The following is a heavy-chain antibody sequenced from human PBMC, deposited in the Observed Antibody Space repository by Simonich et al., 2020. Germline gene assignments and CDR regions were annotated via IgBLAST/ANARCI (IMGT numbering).Heavy chain of an antibody. CDR3: ARNGLVGILKAFDI. V-gene: IGHV1-2*02. CDR2: VNPTSGGT. Sequence: QVQLVQSGAEGTKPGASVKVSCKASGYTFTGYCMHWGRQAPGQGLEGMGWVNPTSGGTNHAQKFQGRVTMTRDTSISTAYRELGRLRSDDTAVYYCARNGLVGILKAFDIWGQGTMVTVSS. CDR1: GYTFTGYC. J-gene: IGHJ3*02. D-gene: IGHD2-21*01.